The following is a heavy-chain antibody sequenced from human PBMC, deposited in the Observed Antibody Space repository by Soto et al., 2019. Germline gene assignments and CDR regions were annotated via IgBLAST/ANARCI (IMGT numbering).Heavy chain of an antibody. J-gene: IGHJ4*02. D-gene: IGHD2-15*01. V-gene: IGHV1-3*01. CDR2: INAGNGNT. CDR1: GYTFTSYA. CDR3: GKVGSGGSRSFDY. Sequence: ASVKVSCKASGYTFTSYAMHWVRQAPGQRLEWMGWINAGNGNTKYSQKFQGRVTITRDTSASTAYMELSSLRSEDTAVYYCGKVGSGGSRSFDYWGQGTLVTVSS.